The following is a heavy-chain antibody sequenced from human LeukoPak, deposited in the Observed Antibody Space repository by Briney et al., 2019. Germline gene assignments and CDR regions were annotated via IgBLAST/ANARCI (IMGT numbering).Heavy chain of an antibody. J-gene: IGHJ4*02. D-gene: IGHD5-24*01. CDR1: GFTFSSYS. CDR2: IISSSSYI. CDR3: ARDYEGMATIYFDY. Sequence: GGSLRLSCAASGFTFSSYSMNWVRQAPGKGLEWVSSIISSSSYIYYADSVKGRFTISRDNAKDSLYLQMNSLRAEDTAVYYCARDYEGMATIYFDYWGQGTLVTVSS. V-gene: IGHV3-21*01.